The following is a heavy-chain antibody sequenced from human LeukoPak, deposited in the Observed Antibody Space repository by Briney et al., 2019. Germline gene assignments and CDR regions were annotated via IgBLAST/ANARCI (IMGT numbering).Heavy chain of an antibody. CDR3: ARAQSPNYYYYYYGMDV. CDR1: GGSISSYY. J-gene: IGHJ6*02. Sequence: SETLSLTCTVSGGSISSYYWSWIRQPAGKGLEWGGRIYTSGSTNYNPSLKSRVTMSVDTSKNQFSLKLSSVTAADTAVYYCARAQSPNYYYYYYGMDVWGQGTTVTVSS. V-gene: IGHV4-4*07. CDR2: IYTSGST.